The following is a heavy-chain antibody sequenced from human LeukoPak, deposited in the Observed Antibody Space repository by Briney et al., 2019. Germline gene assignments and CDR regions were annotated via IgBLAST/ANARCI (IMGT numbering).Heavy chain of an antibody. CDR2: IIPILGIA. D-gene: IGHD3-10*01. CDR1: GGTFSSYA. CDR3: ARGPYGGYSGSFCDY. Sequence: SVKVSCKASGGTFSSYAISWVRQAPGQGREWMGRIIPILGIANYAQKFQGRVTITADKSTSTAYMELSSLRSEDTAVYYCARGPYGGYSGSFCDYWGQGTLVTVSS. J-gene: IGHJ4*02. V-gene: IGHV1-69*04.